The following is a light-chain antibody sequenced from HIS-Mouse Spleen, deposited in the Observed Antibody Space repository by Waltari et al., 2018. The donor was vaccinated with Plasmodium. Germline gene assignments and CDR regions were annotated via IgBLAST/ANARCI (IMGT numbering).Light chain of an antibody. CDR2: DAS. CDR1: QDISNY. J-gene: IGKJ4*01. CDR3: QQYDNLPPLT. V-gene: IGKV1-33*01. Sequence: DIQMTQSPSSLSASVGDRVTITFQASQDISNYLNWYQQKPWKAPKLLIYDASNLETGVPSRFSGSGSGTDFTFTISSLQPEDIATYYCQQYDNLPPLTFGGGTKVEIK.